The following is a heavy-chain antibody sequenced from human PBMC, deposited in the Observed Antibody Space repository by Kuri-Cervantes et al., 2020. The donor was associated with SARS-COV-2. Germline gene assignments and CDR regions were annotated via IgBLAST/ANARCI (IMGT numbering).Heavy chain of an antibody. CDR3: ARDHQDYPGYYYYMDV. CDR2: ISSSGSTI. D-gene: IGHD3-16*01. V-gene: IGHV3-48*04. Sequence: GESLKISCVATGFTFSGYTMNWIRQAPGKGLEWVAYISSSGSTIYYADSVKGRFTISRDNAKNTLYLQMNSLRAEDTAVYYCARDHQDYPGYYYYMDVWGKGTTVTVSS. CDR1: GFTFSGYT. J-gene: IGHJ6*03.